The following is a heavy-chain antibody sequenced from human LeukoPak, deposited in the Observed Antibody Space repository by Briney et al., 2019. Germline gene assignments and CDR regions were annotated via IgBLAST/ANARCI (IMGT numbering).Heavy chain of an antibody. CDR1: GFTFSSYG. V-gene: IGHV3-30*18. Sequence: GVSLRLSCAASGFTFSSYGMHWVRQAPGKGLEWVAVISYDGSNKYYADSVKGRFTISRDNSKNTLYLQMNSLRSEDTAVYHCTKDEIQGVVGAGPGYWGQGTLVTVSS. CDR3: TKDEIQGVVGAGPGY. J-gene: IGHJ4*02. D-gene: IGHD1-26*01. CDR2: ISYDGSNK.